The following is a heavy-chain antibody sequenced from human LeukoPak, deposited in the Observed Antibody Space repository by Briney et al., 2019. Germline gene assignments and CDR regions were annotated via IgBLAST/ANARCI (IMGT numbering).Heavy chain of an antibody. CDR2: ISYDGSNK. V-gene: IGHV3-30*03. Sequence: SGGSLRLSCAASGFTFSSYGMHWVRQAPGKGLEWVAVISYDGSNKGYADSVKGRFTLSRDNSKNTLYLQMNSLRAEDTAVYYCAREWRGSVDAFDIWGQGTMVTVSS. D-gene: IGHD3-10*01. J-gene: IGHJ3*02. CDR1: GFTFSSYG. CDR3: AREWRGSVDAFDI.